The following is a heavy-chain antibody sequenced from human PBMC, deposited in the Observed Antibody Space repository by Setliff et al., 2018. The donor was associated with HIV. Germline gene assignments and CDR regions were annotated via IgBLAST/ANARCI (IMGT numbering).Heavy chain of an antibody. CDR2: INHSGST. D-gene: IGHD1-26*01. Sequence: PSETLSLTCAVYGGSFSGYYWSWIRQPPGKGLEWIGEINHSGSTNYNMSLWSRVTISLDASRNQFPLELISVTAADTAVYYYAGGPGTTSIDYWAQGTLVTVSS. J-gene: IGHJ4*02. V-gene: IGHV4-34*01. CDR3: AGGPGTTSIDY. CDR1: GGSFSGYY.